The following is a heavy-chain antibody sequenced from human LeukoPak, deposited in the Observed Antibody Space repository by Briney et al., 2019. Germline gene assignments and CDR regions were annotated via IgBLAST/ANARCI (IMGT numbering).Heavy chain of an antibody. CDR1: GFTFSNYN. CDR3: TRDVVAGLYYYYYYYMDV. J-gene: IGHJ6*03. CDR2: IRSKAYGGTT. Sequence: GGSLRLSCAAPGFTFSNYNMNWVRQAPGKGLEWVGFIRSKAYGGTTEYAASVKGRFTISRDDSKSIAYLQMNSLKTEDTAVYYCTRDVVAGLYYYYYYYMDVWGKGTTVTVSS. V-gene: IGHV3-49*04. D-gene: IGHD6-19*01.